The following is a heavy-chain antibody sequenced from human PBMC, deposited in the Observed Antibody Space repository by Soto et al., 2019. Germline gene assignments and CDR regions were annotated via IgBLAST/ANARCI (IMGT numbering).Heavy chain of an antibody. CDR1: GFTFSSYG. V-gene: IGHV3-30*18. CDR3: AKAYYYGSGSYGYFDY. D-gene: IGHD3-10*01. J-gene: IGHJ4*02. Sequence: QVQLVESGGGVVQPGRSLRLSCAASGFTFSSYGMHWVRQAPGKGLEWVAVISYDGSNKYYADSVKGRFTISRDNSKNTLYLQMNSLRAEDTAVYYCAKAYYYGSGSYGYFDYWGQGTLATVSS. CDR2: ISYDGSNK.